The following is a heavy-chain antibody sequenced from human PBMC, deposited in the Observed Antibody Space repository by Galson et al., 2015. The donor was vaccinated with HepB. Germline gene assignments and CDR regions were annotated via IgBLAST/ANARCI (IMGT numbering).Heavy chain of an antibody. CDR2: VIPIFNTA. CDR3: AREEEQFWGGLDAFDI. Sequence: AVKVSCKASGGTFGSYTINWGRQAPGQGLEWMGGVIPIFNTANYAQKFQGRVTITADKSTSTAYMELNSLRSEDTAVYYCAREEEQFWGGLDAFDIWGQGTMVPVSS. D-gene: IGHD1/OR15-1a*01. CDR1: GGTFGSYT. J-gene: IGHJ3*02. V-gene: IGHV1-69*06.